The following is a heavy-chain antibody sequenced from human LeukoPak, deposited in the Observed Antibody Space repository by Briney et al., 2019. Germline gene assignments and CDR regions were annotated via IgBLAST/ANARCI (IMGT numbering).Heavy chain of an antibody. V-gene: IGHV3-21*04. D-gene: IGHD3-10*01. CDR1: EFTFSSYS. CDR2: ISSSPNYI. J-gene: IGHJ6*02. Sequence: GGSLRLSCAASEFTFSSYSMNWVRQAPGKGLEWVSSISSSPNYIYYADSMRGRFTISRDNSKNTLYLQMNSLRAEDTAVYYCARDRDGMDVWGQGTTVTVSS. CDR3: ARDRDGMDV.